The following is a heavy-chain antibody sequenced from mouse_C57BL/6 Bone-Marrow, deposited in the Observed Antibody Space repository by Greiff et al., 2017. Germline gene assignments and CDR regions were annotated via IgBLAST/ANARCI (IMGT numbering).Heavy chain of an antibody. CDR1: GYTFTDYY. J-gene: IGHJ2*01. D-gene: IGHD2-2*01. CDR2: INPNNGGT. Sequence: EVQLQQSGPELVKPGASVKISCKASGYTFTDYYMNWVKQSHGKSLEWIGDINPNNGGTSYNQKFKGKATLTVDKSSSTAYMERRSLTSEDSAVYYCARERIYGYDEGFDYWGQGTTLTVSS. CDR3: ARERIYGYDEGFDY. V-gene: IGHV1-26*01.